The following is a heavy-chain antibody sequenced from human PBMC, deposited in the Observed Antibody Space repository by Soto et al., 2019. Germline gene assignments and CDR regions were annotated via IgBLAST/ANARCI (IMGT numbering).Heavy chain of an antibody. J-gene: IGHJ4*02. CDR2: ISGNGVNT. Sequence: ELQLVESGGGLVQPGGSLRLSCAASGFTFSNYAMHWVRQAPGKGLEFVSAISGNGVNTHYANSVRGRFTISRDTSKNTLYLQMGGLRADDMAVYYCVRVRSNRGGYSPVFDSWGQGTLVTVSS. V-gene: IGHV3-64*01. CDR3: VRVRSNRGGYSPVFDS. CDR1: GFTFSNYA. D-gene: IGHD2-15*01.